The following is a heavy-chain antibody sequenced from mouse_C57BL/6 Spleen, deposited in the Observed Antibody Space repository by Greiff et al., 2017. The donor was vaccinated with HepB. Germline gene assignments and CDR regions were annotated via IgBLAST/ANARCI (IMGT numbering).Heavy chain of an antibody. Sequence: DVKLQESGAELVKPGASVKLSCTASGFNIKDYYMHWVKQRTEQGLEWIGRIDPEDGETKYAPKFQGKATITADTSSNTAYLQLSSLTSEDTAVYYCARKVTTLYYYAMDYWGQGTSVTVSS. J-gene: IGHJ4*01. CDR2: IDPEDGET. CDR1: GFNIKDYY. CDR3: ARKVTTLYYYAMDY. D-gene: IGHD2-5*01. V-gene: IGHV14-2*01.